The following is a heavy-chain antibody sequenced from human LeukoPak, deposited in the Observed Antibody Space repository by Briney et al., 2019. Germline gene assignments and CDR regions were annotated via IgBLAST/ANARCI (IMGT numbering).Heavy chain of an antibody. D-gene: IGHD3/OR15-3a*01. CDR3: ARGDWRYYFDY. CDR2: INHSGST. Sequence: SETLSLTCAVYGGSFSGYYWSWIRQPPGKGLEWIGEINHSGSTNYNPSLKSRVTISVDTSKNQFSLKLSSVTAADTAVYYCARGDWRYYFDYWGQGTLVTVSS. V-gene: IGHV4-34*01. CDR1: GGSFSGYY. J-gene: IGHJ4*02.